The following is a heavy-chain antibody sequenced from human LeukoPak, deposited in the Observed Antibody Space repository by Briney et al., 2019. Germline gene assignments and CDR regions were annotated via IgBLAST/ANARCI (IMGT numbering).Heavy chain of an antibody. CDR2: ISTYNGNT. CDR1: GYPFTKYG. J-gene: IGHJ4*02. Sequence: ASVKVSCKASGYPFTKYGITWVRQAPGQGLEWMGWISTYNGNTNYAQKLQGRVTMTTDTSTSTAYMELRSLISDDAAVYYCARGDDYGDYWGLYWGQGTLVTVSS. D-gene: IGHD4-17*01. V-gene: IGHV1-18*01. CDR3: ARGDDYGDYWGLY.